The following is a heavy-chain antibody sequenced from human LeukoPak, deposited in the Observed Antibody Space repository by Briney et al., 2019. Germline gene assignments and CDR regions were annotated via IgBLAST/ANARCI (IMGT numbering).Heavy chain of an antibody. CDR1: GGSISSSSYY. D-gene: IGHD3-22*01. Sequence: PSETLSLTXTVSGGSISSSSYYWGWIRQPPGKGLEWIGSIYYSGSTYYNPSLKSRVTISVDTSKNQFSLKLSSVTAADTAVYCCARQRLLHSTPQRYYYMDVWGKGTTVTVSS. V-gene: IGHV4-39*01. J-gene: IGHJ6*03. CDR3: ARQRLLHSTPQRYYYMDV. CDR2: IYYSGST.